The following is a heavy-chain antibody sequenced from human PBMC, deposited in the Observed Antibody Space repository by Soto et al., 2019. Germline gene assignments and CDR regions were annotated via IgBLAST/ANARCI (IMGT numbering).Heavy chain of an antibody. CDR1: GYTFTSYG. V-gene: IGHV1-18*01. CDR2: ISAFNGNA. J-gene: IGHJ4*02. D-gene: IGHD2-2*03. Sequence: ASVKVSCKASGYTFTSYGISWVRQAPGRGLEWMGWISAFNGNAEYARNLQGRVTMTTDTPTSTSYMELRSLGSHDTAMYYCARVNGYCTSTSCFDYWGRGTLVTVSS. CDR3: ARVNGYCTSTSCFDY.